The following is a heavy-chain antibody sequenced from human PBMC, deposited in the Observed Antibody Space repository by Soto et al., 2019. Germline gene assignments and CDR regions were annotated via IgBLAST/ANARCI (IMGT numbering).Heavy chain of an antibody. J-gene: IGHJ6*03. CDR1: GYTFTGYY. CDR2: INPNSGGT. D-gene: IGHD3-10*01. CDR3: GREEVTMVRDYYYYYMDV. Sequence: ALVKVSCKASGYTFTGYYMHWVRQAPGQGLEWMGWINPNSGGTKYSQKFQGWVTMTRDTSASTAYMELSSLRSEDTAVYYCGREEVTMVRDYYYYYMDVWGKGTTVTVSS. V-gene: IGHV1-2*04.